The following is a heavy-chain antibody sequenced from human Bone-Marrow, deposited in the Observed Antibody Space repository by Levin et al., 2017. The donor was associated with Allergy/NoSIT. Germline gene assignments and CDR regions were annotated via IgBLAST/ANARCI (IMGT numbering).Heavy chain of an antibody. CDR3: AKGSHYDFWSLGDY. Sequence: GGSLRLSCAASGFIFSDFGMHWVRQAPGKGLEWVAVASHDGTLNYYADSVQGRFTISRDNSRNTLYLQMNSLRTEDTALYYCAKGSHYDFWSLGDYWGQGILVTVSS. CDR2: ASHDGTLN. V-gene: IGHV3-30*18. J-gene: IGHJ4*02. D-gene: IGHD3-3*01. CDR1: GFIFSDFG.